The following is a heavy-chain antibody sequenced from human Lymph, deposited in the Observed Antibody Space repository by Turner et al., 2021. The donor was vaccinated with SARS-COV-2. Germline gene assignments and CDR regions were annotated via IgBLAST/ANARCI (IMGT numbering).Heavy chain of an antibody. D-gene: IGHD6-13*01. V-gene: IGHV3-53*02. Sequence: EVQLAETGGGLIQPGGSLRLSCAASGIIVSRNYMNWVRQAAGKGLEWVSVIYSGGTTYYADSVKGRFTISRDNSKNTLYLQMNSLRVEDTAVYYCARDLGTYGMDVWGQGTTVTVSS. CDR1: GIIVSRNY. CDR3: ARDLGTYGMDV. J-gene: IGHJ6*02. CDR2: IYSGGTT.